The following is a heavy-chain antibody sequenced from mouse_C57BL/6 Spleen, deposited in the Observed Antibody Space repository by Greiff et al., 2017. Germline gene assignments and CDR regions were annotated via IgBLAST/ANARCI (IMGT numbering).Heavy chain of an antibody. CDR3: ARSTAQATAMDY. CDR1: GYTFTSYG. D-gene: IGHD3-2*02. Sequence: LEESGAELARPGASVKLSCKASGYTFTSYGISWVKQRTGQGLEWIGEIYPRSGNTYSNEKFKGKATLTADKSSSTAYMELLSLTSEDSAVYYCARSTAQATAMDYWGQGTSVTVSS. V-gene: IGHV1-81*01. CDR2: IYPRSGNT. J-gene: IGHJ4*01.